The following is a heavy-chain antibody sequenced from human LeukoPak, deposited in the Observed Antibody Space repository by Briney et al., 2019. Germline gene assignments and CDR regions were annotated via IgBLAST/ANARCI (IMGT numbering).Heavy chain of an antibody. CDR1: GFTFSSNA. D-gene: IGHD5-18*01. V-gene: IGHV3-23*01. Sequence: GGSLTLSCAASGFTFSSNAMTWVPQAPGKGLKWVSVISGSGGSTYYADSVKGRFTISRDNSKNTLYLQMSSLRAEDTAVYYCAKVYTALVTFNWFDPWGQGTLVTVSS. J-gene: IGHJ5*02. CDR3: AKVYTALVTFNWFDP. CDR2: ISGSGGST.